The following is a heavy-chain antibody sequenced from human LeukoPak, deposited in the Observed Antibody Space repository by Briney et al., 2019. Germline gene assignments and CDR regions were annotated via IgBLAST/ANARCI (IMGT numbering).Heavy chain of an antibody. CDR1: GFTFSSYS. Sequence: KTGGSLRLSCAASGFTFSSYSMNWVRQAPGKGLEWVSSISSSSSYIYYADSVKGRFTISRDNAKNSLYLQMNSLRAEDTAVYYCARDPYSSSWYPNYYYYYYMDVWGKGTTVTVSS. J-gene: IGHJ6*03. CDR3: ARDPYSSSWYPNYYYYYYMDV. D-gene: IGHD6-13*01. V-gene: IGHV3-21*01. CDR2: ISSSSSYI.